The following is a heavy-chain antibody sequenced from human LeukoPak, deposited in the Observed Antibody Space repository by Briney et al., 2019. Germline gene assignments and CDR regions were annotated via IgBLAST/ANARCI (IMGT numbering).Heavy chain of an antibody. Sequence: GGSLRLSCAASGLSIGDNSMHWVRHAPGKGLERVSLISWDESTTYYSDSVKGRFTVSRDSSKNSLHLQMNSLRTEDTALYYCARGPNRWWVVSRNWGMDVWGQGTTVTVSS. CDR3: ARGPNRWWVVSRNWGMDV. CDR2: ISWDESTT. V-gene: IGHV3-43*01. CDR1: GLSIGDNS. D-gene: IGHD2-15*01. J-gene: IGHJ6*02.